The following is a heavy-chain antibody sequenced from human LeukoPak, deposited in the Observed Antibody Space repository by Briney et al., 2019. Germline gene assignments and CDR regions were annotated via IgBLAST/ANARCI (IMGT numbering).Heavy chain of an antibody. Sequence: SETLSLTCSVSGVSVTNYYWSWVRQPAGKRLEWIGRDYPTGDTIYNPSLKSRITMSVDMSKNHLSLKLTSVTAADAAVYYCARDLTARGSFDYWGQGILVSVSS. CDR3: ARDLTARGSFDY. V-gene: IGHV4-4*07. D-gene: IGHD3-16*01. J-gene: IGHJ4*02. CDR2: DYPTGDT. CDR1: GVSVTNYY.